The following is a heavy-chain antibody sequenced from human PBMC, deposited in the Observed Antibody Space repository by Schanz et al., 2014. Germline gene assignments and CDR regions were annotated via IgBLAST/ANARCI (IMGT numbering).Heavy chain of an antibody. J-gene: IGHJ3*02. Sequence: QVQLQESGPGLVKPSGTLSLTCAVSGASISSSNWWSWVRQPPGKGLEWIGEIYHSGNTNYNASLKSRVTISVDKSKNQFSLKVRSVTAADTAVYYCARDRGRGDLPGDIWGQGTMVTVSS. CDR3: ARDRGRGDLPGDI. D-gene: IGHD4-17*01. CDR2: IYHSGNT. CDR1: GASISSSNW. V-gene: IGHV4-4*02.